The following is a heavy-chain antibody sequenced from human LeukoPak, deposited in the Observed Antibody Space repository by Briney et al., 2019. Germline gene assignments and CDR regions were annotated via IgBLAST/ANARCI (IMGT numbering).Heavy chain of an antibody. Sequence: GGSLRLSCAASGFTFSSYSMNWVRQAPGKGLEWVSSISSSSSYIYYADSVKGRFTISRDNAKNSLYLQMNSLRAEDTAVYYCARKRDILTGYNDYWGQGALVTVSS. V-gene: IGHV3-21*01. CDR1: GFTFSSYS. CDR2: ISSSSSYI. CDR3: ARKRDILTGYNDY. D-gene: IGHD3-9*01. J-gene: IGHJ4*02.